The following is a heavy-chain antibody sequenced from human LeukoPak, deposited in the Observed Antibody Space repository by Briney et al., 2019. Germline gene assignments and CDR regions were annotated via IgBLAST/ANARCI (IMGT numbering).Heavy chain of an antibody. CDR1: GGSFSGYY. V-gene: IGHV4-34*01. CDR2: INHSGST. Sequence: PSETLSLACAVYGGSFSGYYWSWIRQPPGKGLEWIGEINHSGSTNYNPSLKSRVTISVDTSKNQFSLKLSSVTAADTAVYYCARGSPNYYDSSGYAIWGQGTLVTVSS. J-gene: IGHJ4*02. CDR3: ARGSPNYYDSSGYAI. D-gene: IGHD3-22*01.